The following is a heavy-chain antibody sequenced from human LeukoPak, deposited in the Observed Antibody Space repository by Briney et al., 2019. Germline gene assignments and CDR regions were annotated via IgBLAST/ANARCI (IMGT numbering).Heavy chain of an antibody. Sequence: GESPKIYCQDSGYSFTSYWIGWVRQIPGKGLEWMGNIYPGDSDTRYIQCFQSQATISADKSINTAYLHWSSLNASDTSIYYCARRGEAMDLFDWWGQGTLVTASS. V-gene: IGHV5-51*01. CDR3: ARRGEAMDLFDW. D-gene: IGHD5-18*01. J-gene: IGHJ4*02. CDR2: IYPGDSDT. CDR1: GYSFTSYW.